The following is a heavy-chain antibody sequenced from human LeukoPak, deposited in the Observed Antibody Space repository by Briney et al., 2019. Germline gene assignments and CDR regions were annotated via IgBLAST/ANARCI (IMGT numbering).Heavy chain of an antibody. CDR1: GFTISNNY. J-gene: IGHJ6*03. D-gene: IGHD1-14*01. CDR3: ARDRGNQRGYYYYYMDV. Sequence: PGGSLRLSCAASGFTISNNYIRWLRQAPGKGLEWVSYISSSGSTIYYADSVKGRFTISRDNAKNSLYLQMNSLRAEDAAVYYCARDRGNQRGYYYYYMDVWGKGTTVTVSS. V-gene: IGHV3-11*04. CDR2: ISSSGSTI.